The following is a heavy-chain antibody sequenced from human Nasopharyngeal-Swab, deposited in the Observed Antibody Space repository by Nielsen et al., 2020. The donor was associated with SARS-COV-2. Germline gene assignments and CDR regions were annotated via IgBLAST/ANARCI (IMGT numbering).Heavy chain of an antibody. CDR1: GGSITGYY. CDR2: IYYTGST. J-gene: IGHJ6*02. CDR3: ARDRPNYGMDV. Sequence: SETLSLTCTVSGGSITGYYWSWIRQPPGKGLEWIGNIYYTGSTKYNPPLKGRVTISMDTSKYQFSLKLSSVTAADTAVYYCARDRPNYGMDVWGRGTTVTVS. V-gene: IGHV4-59*01.